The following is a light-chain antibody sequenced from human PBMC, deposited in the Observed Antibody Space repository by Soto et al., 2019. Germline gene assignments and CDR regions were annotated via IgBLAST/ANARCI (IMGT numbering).Light chain of an antibody. Sequence: EIMLTQSPGTLSLSPGERATLSCRASQSVSSSYLAWYQQKPGQAPRLLIYGASSRATGIPARFSGSGSGTDYSLTIDRLEPEDSAVYYCHQYDNAPQTFGQGTKVDI. V-gene: IGKV3-20*01. CDR1: QSVSSSY. CDR3: HQYDNAPQT. CDR2: GAS. J-gene: IGKJ2*01.